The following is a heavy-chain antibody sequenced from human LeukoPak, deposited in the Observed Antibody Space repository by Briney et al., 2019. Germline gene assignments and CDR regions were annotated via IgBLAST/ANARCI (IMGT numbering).Heavy chain of an antibody. CDR3: ARVWTYYYDSSGYPEVDY. V-gene: IGHV3-30*03. D-gene: IGHD3-22*01. Sequence: HPGGSLRLSCAASGFTFSSHGMHWVRQAPGKGLEWVAVISYDGSNKYYADSVKGRFTISRDNSKNTLYLQMNSLRAEDTAVYYCARVWTYYYDSSGYPEVDYWGQGTLVTVSS. CDR1: GFTFSSHG. CDR2: ISYDGSNK. J-gene: IGHJ4*02.